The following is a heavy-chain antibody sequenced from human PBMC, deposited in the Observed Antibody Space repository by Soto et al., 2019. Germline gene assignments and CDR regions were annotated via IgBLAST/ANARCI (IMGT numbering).Heavy chain of an antibody. V-gene: IGHV3-48*03. Sequence: GGSLRLSCAASGFTFSSYEMNWVRQAPGKGLEWVSYISSSGSTIYYADSVKGRFTISGDNAKNSLYLQMNSLRAEDTAVYYCASSYIAAAGYYGMDVWGQGTTVTVSS. CDR2: ISSSGSTI. CDR3: ASSYIAAAGYYGMDV. D-gene: IGHD6-13*01. J-gene: IGHJ6*02. CDR1: GFTFSSYE.